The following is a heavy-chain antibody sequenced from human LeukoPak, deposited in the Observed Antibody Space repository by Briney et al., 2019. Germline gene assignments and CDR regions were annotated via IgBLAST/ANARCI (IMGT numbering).Heavy chain of an antibody. CDR1: GFTFSSYW. D-gene: IGHD6-6*01. J-gene: IGHJ4*02. CDR3: ANEGAYTSSSPTGY. Sequence: PGGSLRLSCGASGFTFSSYWMSWVRQAPGKGLEWVANINQDGSEKYYVDSVKGRFTISRDNAKNSLYLQMNSLIADDTAVYYCANEGAYTSSSPTGYWGQGTLVTVSS. CDR2: INQDGSEK. V-gene: IGHV3-7*01.